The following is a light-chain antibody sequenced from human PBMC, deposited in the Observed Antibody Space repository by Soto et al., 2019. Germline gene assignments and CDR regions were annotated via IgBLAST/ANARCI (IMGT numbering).Light chain of an antibody. Sequence: QSVLTQPASVSGSPGQSIAISCTGTSIDVGNYNYVSWYQQHPGKAPKLMIYDVSNRPSGVSNRFSGSKSGNTASLTISGLQPEDEADYYCNSYTSSSTYVFGTGTKVTVL. CDR2: DVS. CDR1: SIDVGNYNY. J-gene: IGLJ1*01. V-gene: IGLV2-14*03. CDR3: NSYTSSSTYV.